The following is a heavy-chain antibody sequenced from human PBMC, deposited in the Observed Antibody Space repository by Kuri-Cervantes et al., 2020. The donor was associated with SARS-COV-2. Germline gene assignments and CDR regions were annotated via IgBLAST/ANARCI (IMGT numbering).Heavy chain of an antibody. D-gene: IGHD6-19*01. Sequence: SETLSLTCTVSGGSISSYYWSWIRQPPGKGLEWIGYIYYSGSTNYNPSLKSRVTMSVDTSKNQFSLKLSSVTAADTAVYYCARELGYSSAWSQGDYFDNWGQGTLVTVSS. CDR1: GGSISSYY. CDR2: IYYSGST. CDR3: ARELGYSSAWSQGDYFDN. J-gene: IGHJ4*02. V-gene: IGHV4-59*12.